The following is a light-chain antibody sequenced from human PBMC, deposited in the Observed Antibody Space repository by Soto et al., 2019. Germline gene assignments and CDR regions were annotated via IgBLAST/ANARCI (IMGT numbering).Light chain of an antibody. CDR3: QQRSNWQRT. V-gene: IGKV3-11*01. Sequence: EIVLTQSPATLSLSPGERATLSCRASQSVSSYLAWFQQKPGQAPRLLIYDASNRATGIPARCSVSGSGTDFTVTISCLEPEDLGVYYCQQRSNWQRTFGQGTKGEIK. CDR2: DAS. CDR1: QSVSSY. J-gene: IGKJ1*01.